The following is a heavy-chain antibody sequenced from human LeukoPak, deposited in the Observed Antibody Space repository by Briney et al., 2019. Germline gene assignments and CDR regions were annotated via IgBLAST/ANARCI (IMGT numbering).Heavy chain of an antibody. V-gene: IGHV3-30*04. J-gene: IGHJ4*02. CDR3: ARGYCSGNTCWKLDY. Sequence: TGRSLRLSCAASGFTFSIYAMHWVRQAQGKGLDWVAAISYDGSSKYYADSVKGRFTISRDNSQNTLYLQMDSLRAEDAAVFYCARGYCSGNTCWKLDYWGQGTLVTVSS. D-gene: IGHD2-15*01. CDR1: GFTFSIYA. CDR2: ISYDGSSK.